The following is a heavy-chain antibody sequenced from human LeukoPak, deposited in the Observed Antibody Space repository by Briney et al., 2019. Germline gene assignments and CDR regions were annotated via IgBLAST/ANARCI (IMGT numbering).Heavy chain of an antibody. Sequence: SETLSLTCTVSGGSITSYYWSWIRQPPGRGLEWIGNFYYSGTANYNPSLKSRVAISIDTSRNQFSLKLSSVTAADTAVYYCARVDPDSSSTLEVFDYWGQGTLVTVSS. J-gene: IGHJ4*02. CDR1: GGSITSYY. CDR3: ARVDPDSSSTLEVFDY. V-gene: IGHV4-59*08. CDR2: FYYSGTA. D-gene: IGHD6-6*01.